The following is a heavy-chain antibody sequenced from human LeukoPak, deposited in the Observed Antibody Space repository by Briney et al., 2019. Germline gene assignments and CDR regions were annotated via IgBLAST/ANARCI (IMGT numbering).Heavy chain of an antibody. Sequence: PGGSLRLSCAASGFTFSSYWMHWVRQAPGKGLVWVSRINSDGSSTSYADSVKGRFTISRDNAKNTLYLQMNSLRAEGTAVYYCARGGSLLRDAFDIWGQGTMVTVSS. CDR3: ARGGSLLRDAFDI. J-gene: IGHJ3*02. V-gene: IGHV3-74*01. D-gene: IGHD2-15*01. CDR1: GFTFSSYW. CDR2: INSDGSST.